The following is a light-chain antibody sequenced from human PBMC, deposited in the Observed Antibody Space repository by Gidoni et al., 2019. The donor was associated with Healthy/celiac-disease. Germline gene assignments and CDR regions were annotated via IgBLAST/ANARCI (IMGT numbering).Light chain of an antibody. Sequence: QSVLTQPPSVSGAPGQWVTISCPGSSSNIGAGYDVHWYQQLPGTAPKLLIYGNSNRPSGVPDRFSGSKSGTSASLAITGLQAEDEADYYCQSYDSSLSGWVFGGGTKLTVL. CDR3: QSYDSSLSGWV. CDR2: GNS. V-gene: IGLV1-40*01. J-gene: IGLJ3*02. CDR1: SSNIGAGYD.